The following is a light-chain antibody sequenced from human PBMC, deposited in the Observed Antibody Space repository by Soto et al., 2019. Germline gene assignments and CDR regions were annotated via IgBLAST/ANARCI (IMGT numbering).Light chain of an antibody. CDR3: QQYDTWPPLT. Sequence: EILMTQSPATLSVSPGERATLSCRASQSVSSNLAWYRQKPGQAPRLLIYGASTRATGIPARFSGSGSGTEFTLTISRLQSEDFAIYYCQQYDTWPPLTFGGGTKVEIK. CDR1: QSVSSN. CDR2: GAS. V-gene: IGKV3-15*01. J-gene: IGKJ4*01.